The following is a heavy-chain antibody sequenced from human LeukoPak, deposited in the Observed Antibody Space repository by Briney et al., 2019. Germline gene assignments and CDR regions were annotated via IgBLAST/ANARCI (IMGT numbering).Heavy chain of an antibody. CDR1: GFTFSGSA. D-gene: IGHD3-22*01. CDR2: IRSKANSYAT. J-gene: IGHJ4*02. Sequence: GGSLRLSCAASGFTFSGSAMHWVSHASGKGLEWVGGIRSKANSYATAYAASVKGRFTISRDDSKNTAYLQMNSLKTEDTAVYYCTRPHYDSSGYYYAFDYWGQGTLVTVSS. CDR3: TRPHYDSSGYYYAFDY. V-gene: IGHV3-73*01.